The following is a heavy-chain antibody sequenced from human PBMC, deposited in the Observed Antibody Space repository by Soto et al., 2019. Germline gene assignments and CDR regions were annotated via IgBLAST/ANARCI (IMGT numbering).Heavy chain of an antibody. CDR1: GFTVSSNY. Sequence: GGSLRLSCAASGFTVSSNYMSWVRQAPGKGLEWVSVIYSGGSTYYADSVKGRFTISRDNSKNTLYLQMNSLRAEDTAVYYCARDAPRLSGYDYYWGQGTLVTVSS. D-gene: IGHD5-12*01. CDR2: IYSGGST. J-gene: IGHJ4*02. V-gene: IGHV3-66*01. CDR3: ARDAPRLSGYDYY.